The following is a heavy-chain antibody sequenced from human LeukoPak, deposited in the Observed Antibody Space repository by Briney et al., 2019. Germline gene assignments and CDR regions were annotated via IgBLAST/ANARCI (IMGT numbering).Heavy chain of an antibody. J-gene: IGHJ4*02. CDR1: GFTFSSYS. V-gene: IGHV3-48*01. Sequence: GGSLRLSCAASGFTFSSYSMNWVRQAPGKGLEWVSYISSSSSTIYYADSVKGRFTISRDNAKNSLYLQMNSLRAEDTAVYYCARDLGGSHHHYWGQGTLVTVSS. D-gene: IGHD1-26*01. CDR3: ARDLGGSHHHY. CDR2: ISSSSSTI.